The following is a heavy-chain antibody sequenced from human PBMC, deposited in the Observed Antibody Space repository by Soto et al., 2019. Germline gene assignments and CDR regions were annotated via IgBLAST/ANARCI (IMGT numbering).Heavy chain of an antibody. CDR1: GGSFSGYY. CDR3: ARVAVPKYDFWSGYSLPPWFDP. D-gene: IGHD3-3*01. CDR2: INHSGST. Sequence: PSETLSLTCAVYGGSFSGYYWSWIRQPPGKGLEWIGEINHSGSTNYNPSLKSRVTISVDTSKNQFSLKLSSVTAADTAVYCCARVAVPKYDFWSGYSLPPWFDPWGQGTLVTVSS. J-gene: IGHJ5*02. V-gene: IGHV4-34*01.